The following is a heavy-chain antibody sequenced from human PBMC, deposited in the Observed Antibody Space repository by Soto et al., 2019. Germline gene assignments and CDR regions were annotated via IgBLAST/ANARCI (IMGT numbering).Heavy chain of an antibody. D-gene: IGHD2-15*01. Sequence: SETLSLTCTVSGGSITNYYWSWIRQPPGKEMEWIGYVAYGGSTNYNPSLKGRVTISVGSSEIQFSLKLSSVTAADTAVYYCGRLRCSGGSCYVLDYWGQGTLVTVSS. J-gene: IGHJ4*02. V-gene: IGHV4-59*01. CDR2: VAYGGST. CDR1: GGSITNYY. CDR3: GRLRCSGGSCYVLDY.